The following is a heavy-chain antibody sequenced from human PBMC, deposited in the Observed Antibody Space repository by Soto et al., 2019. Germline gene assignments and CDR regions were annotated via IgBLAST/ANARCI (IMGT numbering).Heavy chain of an antibody. Sequence: SGPPLVNPTQTLTLTCTFSGFSLSPSGMCVSWIRQPPGKALEWLALIDWDDDKYYSTSLKTRLTISKDTSKNQVVLTMTNMDPVDTATYYCARTPTLVGVTHYYYYGMDVWGQGTTVTVSS. CDR3: ARTPTLVGVTHYYYYGMDV. CDR1: GFSLSPSGMC. D-gene: IGHD1-26*01. CDR2: IDWDDDK. J-gene: IGHJ6*02. V-gene: IGHV2-70*01.